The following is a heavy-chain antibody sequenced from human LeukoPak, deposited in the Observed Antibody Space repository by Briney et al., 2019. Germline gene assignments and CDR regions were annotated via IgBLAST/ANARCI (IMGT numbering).Heavy chain of an antibody. D-gene: IGHD2-2*01. CDR3: ARQPRYCSGTSCYRIDS. V-gene: IGHV4-38-2*01. J-gene: IGHJ4*02. CDR1: GYSISSGYY. CDR2: IYYSGST. Sequence: SETLSLTCAVSGYSISSGYYWAWIRQPPGKGLEWIGNIYYSGSTYYNPSHKSRVTISVDTSKNQFSLKLSSVTAADTAVYYCARQPRYCSGTSCYRIDSWGQGTLVTVSS.